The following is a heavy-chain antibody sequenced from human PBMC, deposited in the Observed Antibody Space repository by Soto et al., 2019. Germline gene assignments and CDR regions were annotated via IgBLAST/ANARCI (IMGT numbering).Heavy chain of an antibody. CDR2: IYQSGST. CDR1: GGSISFGGYS. CDR3: VRVEGRFDP. Sequence: QLQLQESGSGLVKPSQTLSLTCTVSGGSISFGGYSWSWIRQPPGKGLECIGYIYQSGSTYYNPSLKSRVSISMDGSKNQFFLKLTSVTAADTAVYFCVRVEGRFDPWGQGTLVTVSS. J-gene: IGHJ5*02. V-gene: IGHV4-30-2*01.